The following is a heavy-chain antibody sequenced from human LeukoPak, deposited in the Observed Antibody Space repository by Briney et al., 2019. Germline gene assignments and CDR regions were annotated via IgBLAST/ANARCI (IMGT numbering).Heavy chain of an antibody. CDR2: IYYSGST. J-gene: IGHJ4*02. CDR1: GGSITSYY. D-gene: IGHD3-10*01. Sequence: SETLSLTRTVSGGSITSYYWSWIRQPAGKGLEWIGRIYYSGSTKYNPSLKSRVTISEDTSRNQFSLKLTSVTAADTAVYYCARDQGSYSSFDSWGQGTLVTVSS. CDR3: ARDQGSYSSFDS. V-gene: IGHV4-4*07.